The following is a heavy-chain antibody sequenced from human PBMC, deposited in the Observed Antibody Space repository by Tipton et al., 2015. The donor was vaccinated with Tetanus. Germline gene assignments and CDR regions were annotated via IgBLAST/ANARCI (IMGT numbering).Heavy chain of an antibody. V-gene: IGHV4-59*12. J-gene: IGHJ4*02. Sequence: GLVKPSETLSLTCTVSGGSISTYHWNWIRQFPGKGLEWIGYIDYFGTTKYNPSLKSRVAISIDTSKNQFSLKLTSLTAADTSVYFGARGIDAYKTGNYWGQGTLVTVSS. CDR3: ARGIDAYKTGNY. D-gene: IGHD5-24*01. CDR2: IDYFGTT. CDR1: GGSISTYH.